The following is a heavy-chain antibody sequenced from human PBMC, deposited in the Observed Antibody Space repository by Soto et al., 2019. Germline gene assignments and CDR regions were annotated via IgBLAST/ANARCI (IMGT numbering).Heavy chain of an antibody. J-gene: IGHJ4*02. CDR3: AKDRIAAHPSLLDY. V-gene: IGHV3-30*18. Sequence: GGCLRLSCAPSGFTVSSYGRPSPGQAPGKGLARVPPISYDGSNKYYAHSLKGRFTISRDNSNHTLYLKMNSLRAEDTAVYYCAKDRIAAHPSLLDYWGQGT. D-gene: IGHD6-6*01. CDR2: ISYDGSNK. CDR1: GFTVSSYG.